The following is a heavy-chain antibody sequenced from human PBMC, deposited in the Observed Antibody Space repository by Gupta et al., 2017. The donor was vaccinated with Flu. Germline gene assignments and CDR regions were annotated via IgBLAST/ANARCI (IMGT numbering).Heavy chain of an antibody. CDR2: INHSGST. CDR3: ARGRDGYNYGY. D-gene: IGHD5-24*01. CDR1: GGSFSGYY. Sequence: QVQLQQWGAGLLKPSETLSLTCAVYGGSFSGYYWSWIRQPPGEGLEWIGEINHSGSTNYNPSLKSRVTISVDTSKNQFSLKLSSVTAADTAVYYCARGRDGYNYGYWGQGTLVTVSS. V-gene: IGHV4-34*01. J-gene: IGHJ4*02.